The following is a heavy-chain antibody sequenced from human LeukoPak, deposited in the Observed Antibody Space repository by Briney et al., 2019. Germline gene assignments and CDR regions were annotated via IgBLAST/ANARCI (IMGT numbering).Heavy chain of an antibody. V-gene: IGHV4-39*01. Sequence: SETLSLTCTVSGGSISSSSYYWGWIRQPPGKGLEWIGSIYYSGSTYYNPSLKSRVTISVDTSKNQFSLKLSSVTAADTAVYYCASSVDTAMVASGVFDYWGQGTLGTVSS. J-gene: IGHJ4*02. CDR1: GGSISSSSYY. CDR3: ASSVDTAMVASGVFDY. CDR2: IYYSGST. D-gene: IGHD5-18*01.